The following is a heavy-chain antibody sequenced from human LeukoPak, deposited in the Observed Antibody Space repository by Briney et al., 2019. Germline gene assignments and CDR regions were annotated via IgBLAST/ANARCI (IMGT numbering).Heavy chain of an antibody. D-gene: IGHD3-22*01. CDR1: GYTFTGYY. J-gene: IGHJ4*02. CDR3: ARNRYYDSSGYYYMEYYFDY. Sequence: GASVKVSCKASGYTFTGYYMHWVRQAPGQGLEWMGWINPNSGGTNYAQKFQGRVTMTRDTSISTAYMELSRLRSDDTAVYYCARNRYYDSSGYYYMEYYFDYWGQGTLVTVSS. CDR2: INPNSGGT. V-gene: IGHV1-2*02.